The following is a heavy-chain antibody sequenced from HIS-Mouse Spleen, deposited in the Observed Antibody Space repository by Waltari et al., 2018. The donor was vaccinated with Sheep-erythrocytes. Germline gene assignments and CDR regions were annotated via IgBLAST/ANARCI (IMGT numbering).Heavy chain of an antibody. J-gene: IGHJ6*02. CDR3: AKRYSGSYYYYYYYGMDV. Sequence: GGGVVQPGRSLRLSCAASGFTFSSYGMHWVRQAPGKGLEWVAVISYDGSNKYYADSVKGRFTISRDNSKNTLYLKMNSLRAEDTAVYYCAKRYSGSYYYYYYYGMDVWGQGTTVTVSS. CDR2: ISYDGSNK. CDR1: GFTFSSYG. V-gene: IGHV3-30*18. D-gene: IGHD1-26*01.